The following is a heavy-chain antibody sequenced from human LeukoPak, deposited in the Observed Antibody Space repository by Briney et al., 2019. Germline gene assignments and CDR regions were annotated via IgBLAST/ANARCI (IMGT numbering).Heavy chain of an antibody. J-gene: IGHJ4*02. V-gene: IGHV3-20*04. CDR2: INWNGGST. CDR1: GFTFDDYG. Sequence: PGGSPRLSCAASGFTFDDYGMSWVRQAPGKGLEWVSGINWNGGSTGYADSVKGRFTISRDNSKNTLYLQMNSLRPEDTAIYYCAKDYLGGYTYGSPFDFWGQGTLVTVSS. CDR3: AKDYLGGYTYGSPFDF. D-gene: IGHD5-18*01.